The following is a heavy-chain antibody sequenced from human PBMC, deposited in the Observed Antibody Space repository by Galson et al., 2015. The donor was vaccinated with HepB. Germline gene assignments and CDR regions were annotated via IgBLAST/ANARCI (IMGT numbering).Heavy chain of an antibody. D-gene: IGHD1-26*01. CDR2: IIPIFGTA. V-gene: IGHV1-69*13. CDR1: GGTFSSYG. Sequence: SVKVSCKASGGTFSSYGISWVRQAPGQGLEWMGGIIPIFGTAKFAQKSQGRVTITADESTSTAYMDLSSLRSEDTAVYYCARDRRAGATLGTFDYWGQGTLVTVSS. CDR3: ARDRRAGATLGTFDY. J-gene: IGHJ4*02.